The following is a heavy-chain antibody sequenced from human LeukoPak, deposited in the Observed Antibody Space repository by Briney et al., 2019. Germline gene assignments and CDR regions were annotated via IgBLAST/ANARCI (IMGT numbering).Heavy chain of an antibody. CDR2: IYPGGSDT. D-gene: IGHD3-10*01. CDR3: ARTNMVRGVTPTFDY. V-gene: IGHV5-51*01. J-gene: IGHJ4*02. CDR1: GCLFTSYW. Sequence: GGALQISCWGFGCLFTSYWIGWGRQMPGEGLEGMGIIYPGGSDTRYSPSFQGQVTISADKSISTAYLQWSSLKASDTATYYCARTNMVRGVTPTFDYWGQGTLVTVSS.